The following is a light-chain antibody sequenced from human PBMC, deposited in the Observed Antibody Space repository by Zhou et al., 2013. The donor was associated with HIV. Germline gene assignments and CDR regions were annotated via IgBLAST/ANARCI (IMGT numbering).Light chain of an antibody. CDR2: DAS. Sequence: IHLTQSPSSLSPSIGDRATITCRASQGISRALAWYQQKPEKPPKVLIYDASSLKSGVPSRFSGSGSGTDFTLTISSLQPEDFATYYCQQFDSYPITFGQGHDWRLN. CDR1: QGISRA. CDR3: QQFDSYPIT. J-gene: IGKJ5*01. V-gene: IGKV1-13*02.